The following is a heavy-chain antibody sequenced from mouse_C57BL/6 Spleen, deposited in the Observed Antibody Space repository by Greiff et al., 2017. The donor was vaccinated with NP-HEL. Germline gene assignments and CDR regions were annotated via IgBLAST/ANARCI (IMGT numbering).Heavy chain of an antibody. CDR2: IYPGDGDT. J-gene: IGHJ4*01. V-gene: IGHV1-82*01. D-gene: IGHD2-14*01. CDR1: GYAFSSSW. Sequence: VQLQESGPELVKPGASVKISCKASGYAFSSSWMNWVKQRPGKGLEWIGRIYPGDGDTNYNGKFKGKATLTADKSSSTAYMQLSSLTSEDSAVEFGGEGTHRDYAKEDGGKGSTVT. CDR3: GEGTHRDYAKED.